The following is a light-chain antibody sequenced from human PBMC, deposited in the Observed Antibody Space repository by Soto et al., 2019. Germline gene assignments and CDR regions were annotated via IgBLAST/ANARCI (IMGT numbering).Light chain of an antibody. J-gene: IGKJ4*01. CDR1: QSISRS. CDR2: AAS. CDR3: QQSHSTPRA. V-gene: IGKV1-39*01. Sequence: DIQMTQSPSSLSASVGDRVTITCRASQSISRSLHWYQQKPGKAPKVLIYAASSLQSGVPSRFSGSGSGTDFTLTISSLHPEDFATYYCQQSHSTPRAFGGGTKVDI.